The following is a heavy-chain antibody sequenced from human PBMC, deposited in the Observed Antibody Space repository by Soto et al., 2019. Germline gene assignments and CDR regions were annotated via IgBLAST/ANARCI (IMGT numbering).Heavy chain of an antibody. CDR1: GGSINSGGYY. CDR2: IYYTVNT. V-gene: IGHV4-61*08. D-gene: IGHD2-15*01. CDR3: ARLQYTVVTALDI. Sequence: GTLSLTCTVSGGSINSGGYYWSWIRQHPGRGLEWIGYIYYTVNTNYNPALKSRVTISMDTSKNQLSLQLSSVTAADTAVYYCARLQYTVVTALDIWGQGTMVTVAS. J-gene: IGHJ3*02.